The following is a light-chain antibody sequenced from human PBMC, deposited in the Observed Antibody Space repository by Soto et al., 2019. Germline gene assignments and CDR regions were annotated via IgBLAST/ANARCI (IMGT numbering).Light chain of an antibody. V-gene: IGKV1-33*01. CDR3: QQHDGRPTMT. CDR2: AVS. Sequence: IQLTQSPSSLSASVGETVTITCRASQDIDNSLNWYQHKPGKAPKLLVYAVSFLETGVPSRFSGRGSGTVFSLTINSLQSDDVATYYCQQHDGRPTMTFGQGTRLDSK. CDR1: QDIDNS. J-gene: IGKJ5*01.